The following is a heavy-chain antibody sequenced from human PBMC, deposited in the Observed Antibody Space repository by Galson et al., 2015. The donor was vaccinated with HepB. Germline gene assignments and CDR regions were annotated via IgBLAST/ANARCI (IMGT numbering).Heavy chain of an antibody. CDR3: ARDGGKAVAGHYYYYGMDV. CDR2: ISSSSSYI. CDR1: GFTFSSYS. J-gene: IGHJ6*02. V-gene: IGHV3-21*01. D-gene: IGHD6-19*01. Sequence: SLRLSCAASGFTFSSYSMNWVRQAPGKGLEWVSSISSSSSYIYYADSVKGRFTISRDNAKNSLYLQMNSLRAEDTAVYYCARDGGKAVAGHYYYYGMDVWGQGTTVTVSS.